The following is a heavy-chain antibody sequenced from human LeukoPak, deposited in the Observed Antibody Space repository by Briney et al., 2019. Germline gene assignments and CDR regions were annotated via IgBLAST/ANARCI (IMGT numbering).Heavy chain of an antibody. Sequence: SVRVSCKASGGTFSSYAISWVRQAPGQGLEWMGGIIPIFGTANYAQKFQGRVTITADESTSTAYMELSSLRSEDTAVYYCARSGYCSGGSCYSVAFDIWGQGTMVTVSS. CDR2: IIPIFGTA. V-gene: IGHV1-69*13. CDR3: ARSGYCSGGSCYSVAFDI. D-gene: IGHD2-15*01. J-gene: IGHJ3*02. CDR1: GGTFSSYA.